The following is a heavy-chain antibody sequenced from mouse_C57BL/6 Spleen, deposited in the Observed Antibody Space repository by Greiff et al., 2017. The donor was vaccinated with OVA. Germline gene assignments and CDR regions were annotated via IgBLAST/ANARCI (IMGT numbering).Heavy chain of an antibody. J-gene: IGHJ4*01. CDR3: ARTSWATVVAHYAMDY. CDR2: IDPSDSYT. Sequence: QVQLKQPGAELVKPGASVKLSCKASGYTFTSYWMQWVKQRPGQGLEWIGEIDPSDSYTNYNQKFKGKATLTVDTSSSTAYMQLSSLTSEDSAVYYCARTSWATVVAHYAMDYWGQGTSVTVSS. CDR1: GYTFTSYW. V-gene: IGHV1-50*01. D-gene: IGHD1-1*01.